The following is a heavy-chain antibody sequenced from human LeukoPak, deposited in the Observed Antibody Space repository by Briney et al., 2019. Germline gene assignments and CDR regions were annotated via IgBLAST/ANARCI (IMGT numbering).Heavy chain of an antibody. CDR2: IYYSGST. CDR1: GGSISSYY. CDR3: ARENSSGWYSGGEFDY. J-gene: IGHJ4*02. Sequence: PSETLSLTCTVSGGSISSYYWSWIRQPPGKGLEWIGYIYYSGSTNYNPSLKSRVTISVDTSKNQFSLKLSSVTAADTAVYYCARENSSGWYSGGEFDYWGQGTLVTVSS. D-gene: IGHD6-19*01. V-gene: IGHV4-59*01.